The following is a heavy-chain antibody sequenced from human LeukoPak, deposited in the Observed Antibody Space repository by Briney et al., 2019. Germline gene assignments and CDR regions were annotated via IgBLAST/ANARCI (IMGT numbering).Heavy chain of an antibody. CDR1: GGSISSYY. Sequence: PSETLSLTCTVSGGSISSYYWSWIRQPPGKGLEWIGYIYYSGSTNYNPSLKSRVTISVDTSKNQFSLKLSSVTAADTAVYYCARSNCSSTSCYLPDAFDIWGQGTMVTVSS. V-gene: IGHV4-59*12. CDR3: ARSNCSSTSCYLPDAFDI. CDR2: IYYSGST. J-gene: IGHJ3*02. D-gene: IGHD2-2*01.